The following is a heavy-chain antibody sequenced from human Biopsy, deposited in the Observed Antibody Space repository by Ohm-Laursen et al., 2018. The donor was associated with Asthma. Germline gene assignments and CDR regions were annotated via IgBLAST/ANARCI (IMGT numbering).Heavy chain of an antibody. CDR3: ARDNHDYYYYGMDL. V-gene: IGHV3-23*01. CDR1: GFTFSNYV. J-gene: IGHJ6*02. Sequence: SLRLSCAASGFTFSNYVMSWVRQAPGKGLEWVSSITGSGGFTYYADSVKGRFTISRDNAQNLLYLQMSSLRTEDTAVYYCARDNHDYYYYGMDLWGQGTSVTVFS. D-gene: IGHD1-14*01. CDR2: ITGSGGFT.